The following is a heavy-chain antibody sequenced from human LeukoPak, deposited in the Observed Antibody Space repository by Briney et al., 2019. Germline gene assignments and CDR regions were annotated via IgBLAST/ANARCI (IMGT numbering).Heavy chain of an antibody. V-gene: IGHV4-39*07. D-gene: IGHD1-1*01. CDR2: INHRGDT. CDR1: AGSISSTTYS. J-gene: IGHJ4*03. CDR3: ARGPTISETGYFDF. Sequence: SETLSLTCTVSAGSISSTTYSWGWIRQPPGKGLEWIAEINHRGDTNYNPSVKSRVTISVDTSKNQFSLKVRSLTAADTAVYYCARGPTISETGYFDFWGQGTLVTASS.